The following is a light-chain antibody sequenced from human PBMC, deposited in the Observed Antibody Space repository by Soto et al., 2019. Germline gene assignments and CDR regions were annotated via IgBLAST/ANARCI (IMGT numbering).Light chain of an antibody. J-gene: IGKJ2*01. CDR2: GAA. CDR3: QQYDDRAPYT. Sequence: EIVMTQSPATLSVSQGDRATLSCRASQSVNINLAWYQEKPGQAPRLLIYGAATRAPGISSRFSGSGSGTQFTLTISSLQSEDFAVYYCQQYDDRAPYTFGQGTKLEIK. CDR1: QSVNIN. V-gene: IGKV3-15*01.